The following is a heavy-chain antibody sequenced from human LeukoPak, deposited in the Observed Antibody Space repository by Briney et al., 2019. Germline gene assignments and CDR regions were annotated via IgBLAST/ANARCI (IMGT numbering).Heavy chain of an antibody. D-gene: IGHD6-13*01. Sequence: GGSLRLSCAASGFTFSSYAMSWVRQAPGKGLKCVSAISGSGGSTYYADSVKGRFTISSDNSKNTLYLQMNSLRAEDTAVYYCAKDLRAVAAAADNDYWGQGTLVTVSS. J-gene: IGHJ4*02. CDR2: ISGSGGST. CDR3: AKDLRAVAAAADNDY. V-gene: IGHV3-23*01. CDR1: GFTFSSYA.